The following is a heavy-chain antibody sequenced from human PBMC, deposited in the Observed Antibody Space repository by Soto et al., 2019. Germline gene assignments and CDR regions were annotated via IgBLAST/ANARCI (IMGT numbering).Heavy chain of an antibody. D-gene: IGHD1-26*01. CDR1: GFTFSSYG. Sequence: QVQLVESGGGVVQPGRSLRLSCAASGFTFSSYGMHWVRQAPGKGLELVAVIWYDGSNKYYADSVKGRFTISRDNSKNTLYLQMNSLRAEDTAVYYCARDVWEWEAFDYWGQGTLVTVSS. CDR3: ARDVWEWEAFDY. J-gene: IGHJ4*02. V-gene: IGHV3-33*01. CDR2: IWYDGSNK.